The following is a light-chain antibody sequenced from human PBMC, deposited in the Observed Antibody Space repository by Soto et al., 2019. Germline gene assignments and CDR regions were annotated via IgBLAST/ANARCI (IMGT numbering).Light chain of an antibody. CDR3: AAWDDSLSAVV. CDR1: SSNIGSNY. CDR2: RND. Sequence: QSVLTQPPSASGTPGQRVTISRSGSSSNIGSNYVYWYQQLSGSAPKLLIYRNDQRPSGVPDRFSASKSGTAASLAISGLRSEDEADYHCAAWDDSLSAVVFGGGTKLTVL. J-gene: IGLJ2*01. V-gene: IGLV1-47*01.